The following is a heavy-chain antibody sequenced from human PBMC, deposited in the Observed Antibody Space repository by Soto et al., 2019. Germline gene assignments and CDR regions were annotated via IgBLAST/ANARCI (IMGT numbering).Heavy chain of an antibody. CDR1: GYTFTSYY. Sequence: ASVKVSCKASGYTFTSYYMHWVRQAPGQGLEWMGIINPSGGSTSYAQKFQGRVTMTRDTSTSTVYMELSSLRSEDTAVYYCARGGPLHLGLDYHYMDVWGKGTTVTVSS. CDR2: INPSGGST. V-gene: IGHV1-46*03. D-gene: IGHD3-16*01. J-gene: IGHJ6*03. CDR3: ARGGPLHLGLDYHYMDV.